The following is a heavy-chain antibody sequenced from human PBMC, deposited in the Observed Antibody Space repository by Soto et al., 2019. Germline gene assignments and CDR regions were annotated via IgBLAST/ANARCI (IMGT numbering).Heavy chain of an antibody. CDR2: LYSGGST. Sequence: EVQLVETGGGLIQPGGSLRLSCVASGLTVSSNFMTWVRQAPGKGLEWVSVLYSGGSTYYADSVKGRFTISRDNSKNTLFLQMNSLTADDTAVYYCARLEGGAVSYYFDYWGQGSLVTVSS. V-gene: IGHV3-53*02. CDR1: GLTVSSNF. D-gene: IGHD1-26*01. J-gene: IGHJ4*02. CDR3: ARLEGGAVSYYFDY.